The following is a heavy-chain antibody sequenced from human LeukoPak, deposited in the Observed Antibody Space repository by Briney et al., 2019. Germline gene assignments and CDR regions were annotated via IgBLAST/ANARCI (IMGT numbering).Heavy chain of an antibody. CDR2: IYYSGST. CDR3: ARGVGYCSGGSCYRRRDAFDI. CDR1: GGSISSYY. J-gene: IGHJ3*02. D-gene: IGHD2-15*01. V-gene: IGHV4-59*08. Sequence: SETLSLTCTVSGGSISSYYWSWIRQPPGKGLEWIGYIYYSGSTNYNPSLKSRVTISVDTSKNQFSLKLSSVTAADTAVYYCARGVGYCSGGSCYRRRDAFDIWGQGTMVTVSS.